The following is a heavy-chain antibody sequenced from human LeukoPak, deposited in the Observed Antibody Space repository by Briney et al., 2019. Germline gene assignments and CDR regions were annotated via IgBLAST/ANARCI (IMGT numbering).Heavy chain of an antibody. Sequence: GGSLRLSCAASGFTFSSYAMSWVRQAPGKGLEWVSAISGSGGSTYYADSVKGRFAISRDNAKNSLYLQMNSLRAEDTAVYYCAREVGPRGEVPFDYWGQGTLVTVSS. CDR1: GFTFSSYA. D-gene: IGHD1-26*01. V-gene: IGHV3-23*01. J-gene: IGHJ4*02. CDR2: ISGSGGST. CDR3: AREVGPRGEVPFDY.